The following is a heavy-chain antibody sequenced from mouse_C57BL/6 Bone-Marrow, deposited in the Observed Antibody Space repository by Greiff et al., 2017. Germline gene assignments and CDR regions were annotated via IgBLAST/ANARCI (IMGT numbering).Heavy chain of an antibody. CDR3: ARGINT. D-gene: IGHD2-4*01. CDR2: IDPSDSYT. Sequence: QVQLQQPGAELVKPGASVKLSCKASGYTFTSYWMQWVKQRPGQGLEWIGEIDPSDSYTNYHQKFKGKDTLTVDTSSSTAYMQLSSLKSEDSAVXYCARGINTWGKGTLVTVSA. CDR1: GYTFTSYW. V-gene: IGHV1-50*01. J-gene: IGHJ3*02.